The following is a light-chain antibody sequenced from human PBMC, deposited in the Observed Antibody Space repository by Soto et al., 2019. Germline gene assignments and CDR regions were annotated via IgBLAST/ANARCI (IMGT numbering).Light chain of an antibody. J-gene: IGKJ2*01. V-gene: IGKV3-20*01. CDR3: QQYGTSPGT. Sequence: EIVLTQSPGTLSLSPGERATLSCRASQSVRSTYLAWYPQKPGQAPRLLIYGASSRATGIPDRFSGSGSGTDFTLTITRLEPEDFAVFYCQQYGTSPGTLGQGTKLEIK. CDR1: QSVRSTY. CDR2: GAS.